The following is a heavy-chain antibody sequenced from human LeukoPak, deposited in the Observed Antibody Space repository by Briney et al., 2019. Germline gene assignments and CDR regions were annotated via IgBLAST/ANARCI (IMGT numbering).Heavy chain of an antibody. CDR1: GYSISSGYY. D-gene: IGHD4-17*01. Sequence: SETLSLTCTVSGYSISSGYYWGWIRQPPGKGLEWIGSIYHSGSTYYNPSLKSRVTISVDTSKNQFSLKLSSVTAADTAVYYCARDHDYGDYVSPHYFDYWGQGTLVTVSS. J-gene: IGHJ4*02. CDR3: ARDHDYGDYVSPHYFDY. V-gene: IGHV4-38-2*02. CDR2: IYHSGST.